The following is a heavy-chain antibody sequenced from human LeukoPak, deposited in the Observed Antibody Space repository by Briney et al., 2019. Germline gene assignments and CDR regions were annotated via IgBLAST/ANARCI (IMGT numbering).Heavy chain of an antibody. Sequence: GGSLRLSCAASGFTFSSYGMHWVRQAPGKGLKWVAVISYDGSNKYYADSVKGRFTISRDNSENTLYLQMNSLRTEAAAVYFCAKDRIRLTTFGYYYYGMDVWGQGTTVTVSS. CDR1: GFTFSSYG. CDR3: AKDRIRLTTFGYYYYGMDV. J-gene: IGHJ6*01. CDR2: ISYDGSNK. D-gene: IGHD3-16*01. V-gene: IGHV3-30*18.